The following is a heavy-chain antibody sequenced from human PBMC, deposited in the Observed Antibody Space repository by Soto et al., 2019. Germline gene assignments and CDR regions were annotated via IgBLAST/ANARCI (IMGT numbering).Heavy chain of an antibody. CDR1: GFTVSSNY. CDR3: ARGVVIVGATTGMDV. CDR2: IYSGGST. Sequence: GGSLRLSCAASGFTVSSNYMSWVRQAPGKGLEWVSVIYSGGSTYYADSVRGRFTISRDNSKNTLYLQMNSLRAEDTAVYYCARGVVIVGATTGMDVWGQGTTVTVSS. D-gene: IGHD1-26*01. V-gene: IGHV3-53*01. J-gene: IGHJ6*02.